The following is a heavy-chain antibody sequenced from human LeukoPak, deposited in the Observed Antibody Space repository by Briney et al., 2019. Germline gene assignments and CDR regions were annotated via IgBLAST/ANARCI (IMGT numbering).Heavy chain of an antibody. J-gene: IGHJ6*02. D-gene: IGHD4-17*01. Sequence: GESLKISCKGSGYSFTSYWIGWVRQMPGKGLEWTGIIYPGDSDTRYSPSFQGQVTISADKSISTAYLQWSSLKASDTAMYYCARTYGDYGYYYYGMDVWGQGTTVTVSS. CDR3: ARTYGDYGYYYYGMDV. CDR2: IYPGDSDT. CDR1: GYSFTSYW. V-gene: IGHV5-51*01.